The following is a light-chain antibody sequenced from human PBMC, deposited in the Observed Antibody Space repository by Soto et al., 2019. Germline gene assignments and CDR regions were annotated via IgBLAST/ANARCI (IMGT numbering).Light chain of an antibody. CDR3: QQYGSRTWT. Sequence: ELVLTQSPVTLSLSPGERATLSCRASQRVGGNYLAWYQQKRGQSPRLLIYDASSRATDIPDRFSGSGSGTDFTLTITKVEPEDFVVYYCQQYGSRTWTFGQGTKLEMK. V-gene: IGKV3-20*01. J-gene: IGKJ1*01. CDR1: QRVGGNY. CDR2: DAS.